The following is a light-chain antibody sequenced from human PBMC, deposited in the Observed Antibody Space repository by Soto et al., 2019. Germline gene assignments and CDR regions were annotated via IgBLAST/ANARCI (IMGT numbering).Light chain of an antibody. V-gene: IGKV1-5*03. J-gene: IGKJ2*01. CDR3: QQYKSYAYT. Sequence: MQMTKSPSTLSASVGDRVTITGRASQSIGTWLAWYQQKPGKAPKLLSFKASSLESGVPARFSGSGSGTECTLTTSLLQPDYFATYYCQQYKSYAYTLGQGIKLELK. CDR2: KAS. CDR1: QSIGTW.